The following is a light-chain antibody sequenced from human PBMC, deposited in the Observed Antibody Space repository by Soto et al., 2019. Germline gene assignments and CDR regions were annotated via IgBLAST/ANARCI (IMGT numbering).Light chain of an antibody. Sequence: EIVLTQSPATLSLSPGERATLSCRASQTVSSYVAWYQQRHGQAPRLVIYDSSNRAPGGPARFSGSGSGTQFTLTISSLEPEDSAVYYCQQRYNRPPYTFGQGTKLEIK. J-gene: IGKJ2*01. CDR3: QQRYNRPPYT. CDR1: QTVSSY. CDR2: DSS. V-gene: IGKV3-11*01.